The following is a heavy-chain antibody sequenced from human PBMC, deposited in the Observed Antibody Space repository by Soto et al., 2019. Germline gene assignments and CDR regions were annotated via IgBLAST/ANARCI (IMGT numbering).Heavy chain of an antibody. CDR1: GFTFSYYT. Sequence: EVQLLESGGGLVQPGGSLRLSCVASGFTFSYYTMSWVRQAPGPGLEWVSGISNSGDTIYYADSVKGRFTISRDNFKNTLYLKMNSLRADDTAVYDCAEPVRAPTHYDYYDMDVGGQGTTVTVSS. D-gene: IGHD1-26*01. CDR3: AEPVRAPTHYDYYDMDV. CDR2: ISNSGDTI. V-gene: IGHV3-23*01. J-gene: IGHJ6*02.